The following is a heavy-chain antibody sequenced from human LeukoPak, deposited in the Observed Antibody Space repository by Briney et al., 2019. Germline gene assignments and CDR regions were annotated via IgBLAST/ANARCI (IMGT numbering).Heavy chain of an antibody. D-gene: IGHD3-16*01. J-gene: IGHJ4*02. V-gene: IGHV3-30-3*01. CDR1: GFTFSSYA. Sequence: PGGSLRLSCAASGFTFSSYAMHWVRQAPGKGLEWVAVISYDGSNKYYADSVKGRFTISRDNSKNTLYLQMNSLRAEDTAVYYCAREGELSKNFDYWGQGTLVTVSS. CDR3: AREGELSKNFDY. CDR2: ISYDGSNK.